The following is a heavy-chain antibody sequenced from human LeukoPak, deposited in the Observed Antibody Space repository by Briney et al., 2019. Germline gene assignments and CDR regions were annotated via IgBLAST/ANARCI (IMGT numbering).Heavy chain of an antibody. V-gene: IGHV3-30*02. J-gene: IGHJ4*02. CDR2: IGYDGSNK. CDR3: AKDFIVVVPAALEAPDY. D-gene: IGHD2-2*01. Sequence: PGGSLRLSCAAWGFTFRSYGMHWVREAPGKGLEGVAFIGYDGSNKYYADSVKVRFTISRDNSKNTLYLQMNSLRAEDTAVYYCAKDFIVVVPAALEAPDYWGQGTLVTVSS. CDR1: GFTFRSYG.